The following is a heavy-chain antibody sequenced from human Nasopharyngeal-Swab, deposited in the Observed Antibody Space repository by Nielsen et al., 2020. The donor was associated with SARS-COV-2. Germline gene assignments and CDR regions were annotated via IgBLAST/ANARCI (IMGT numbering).Heavy chain of an antibody. CDR2: IIPIFGTA. CDR3: ARRNSLYDSSASQQDAFDI. V-gene: IGHV1-69*01. D-gene: IGHD3-22*01. J-gene: IGHJ3*02. Sequence: WVRQAPGQGLEWMGGIIPIFGTANYAQEFQGRVTITADESTSTAYMELSSLRSEDTAVYYCARRNSLYDSSASQQDAFDIWGQGTMVTVSS.